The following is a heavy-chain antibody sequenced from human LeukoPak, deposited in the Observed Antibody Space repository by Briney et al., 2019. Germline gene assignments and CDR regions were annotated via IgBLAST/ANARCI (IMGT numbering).Heavy chain of an antibody. D-gene: IGHD5-12*01. V-gene: IGHV3-53*01. CDR3: AREPGLYSGYDS. Sequence: GGSLRLSCAASGFTVSSTYMSWVRQAPGRGLEWVSVIYSGGSTYYADSVKGRFTISRDNSKNTLYLQMNSLRADDTAVYYCAREPGLYSGYDSWGQGTLVTVSS. CDR2: IYSGGST. J-gene: IGHJ4*02. CDR1: GFTVSSTY.